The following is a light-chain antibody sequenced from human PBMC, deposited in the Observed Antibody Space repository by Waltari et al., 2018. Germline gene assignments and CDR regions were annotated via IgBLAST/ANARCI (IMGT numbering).Light chain of an antibody. CDR2: YDD. J-gene: IGLJ3*02. Sequence: QSVVTQTPSVSAAPRQRVPISCSGSSSNIRNNVVNWYQHFPGKAPKLLIYYDDVLSAGVSDRFSGSRSGTSASLAISGLQSEDEADYYCAVWDDSLNAQLFGGGTKVTVL. CDR3: AVWDDSLNAQL. V-gene: IGLV1-36*01. CDR1: SSNIRNNV.